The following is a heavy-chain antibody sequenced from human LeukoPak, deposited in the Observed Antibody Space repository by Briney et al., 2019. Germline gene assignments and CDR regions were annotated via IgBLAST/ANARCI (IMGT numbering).Heavy chain of an antibody. D-gene: IGHD3-22*01. CDR1: GFTFSDYY. J-gene: IGHJ4*02. CDR2: ISSSGSTI. V-gene: IGHV3-11*01. CDR3: ARNYFESSGYYYTFDY. Sequence: GGSLRLSCAASGFTFSDYYMSWIRQAPGKGLEWVSYISSSGSTIYYADSVKGRFTISRDNAKNSLYLQMNSLRAEDTAVYYCARNYFESSGYYYTFDYWGQGTLVTVSS.